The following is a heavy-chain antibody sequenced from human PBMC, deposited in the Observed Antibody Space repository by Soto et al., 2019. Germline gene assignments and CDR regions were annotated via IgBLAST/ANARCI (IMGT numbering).Heavy chain of an antibody. CDR1: GYSLTSYD. V-gene: IGHV1-8*01. D-gene: IGHD4-17*01. J-gene: IGHJ6*03. Sequence: AAVKVSRKASGYSLTSYDINWVRHATGQGLEWMGWMNPNSGTTGYAQKVQVRVTMTRNTSISTAYMELSSLRSEDTAVYYCARGPHYGDYYYYYMDVWGKGTTVTVS. CDR2: MNPNSGTT. CDR3: ARGPHYGDYYYYYMDV.